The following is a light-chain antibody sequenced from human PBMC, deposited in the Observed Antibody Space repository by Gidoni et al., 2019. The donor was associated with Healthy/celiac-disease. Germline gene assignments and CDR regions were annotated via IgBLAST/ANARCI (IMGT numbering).Light chain of an antibody. CDR1: ALPKQY. CDR2: KDS. V-gene: IGLV3-25*03. J-gene: IGLJ2*01. CDR3: QSADSSGTYVV. Sequence: SYALTQPPSVSVSPGQTARITCSGDALPKQYAYWYQQKPGQAPVLVIYKDSERPSGIPERFSGSSSGKTVTLTISGVQAEDEADYYCQSADSSGTYVVFGGGTKLTVL.